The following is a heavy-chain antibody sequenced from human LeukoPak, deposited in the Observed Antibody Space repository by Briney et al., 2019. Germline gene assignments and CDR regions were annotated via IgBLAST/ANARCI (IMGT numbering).Heavy chain of an antibody. D-gene: IGHD3-22*01. CDR1: GGSISSYY. CDR2: IYYSGST. J-gene: IGHJ4*02. CDR3: ARVLDYYDSSGYYYYPFDY. Sequence: PSETLSLTCTVSGGSISSYYWSWIRQPPGKGLEWIGYIYYSGSTNYNPSLKSRVTISVDTSKNQFSLKLSSVTAADTAVYYCARVLDYYDSSGYYYYPFDYWGQGTLVTVSS. V-gene: IGHV4-59*01.